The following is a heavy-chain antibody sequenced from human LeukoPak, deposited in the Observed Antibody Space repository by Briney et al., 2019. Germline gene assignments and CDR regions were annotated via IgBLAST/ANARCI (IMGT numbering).Heavy chain of an antibody. J-gene: IGHJ6*02. CDR2: MNPNSGNT. V-gene: IGHV1-8*01. Sequence: GASVKVSCKASGYTFTSYDINWVRQATGQGLEWMGWMNPNSGNTGYAQKFQGRVTMTRNTSISTAYMELSSLRSEDTAVYYCARAGLRCSSTSCYAKREVYYGMDVWGQGTTVTVSS. D-gene: IGHD2-2*01. CDR3: ARAGLRCSSTSCYAKREVYYGMDV. CDR1: GYTFTSYD.